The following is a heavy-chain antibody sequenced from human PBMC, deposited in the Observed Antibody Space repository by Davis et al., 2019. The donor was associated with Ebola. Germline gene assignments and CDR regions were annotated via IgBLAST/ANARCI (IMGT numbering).Heavy chain of an antibody. Sequence: PGGSLRLSCAASGFTFSSYGMHWVRQAPGKGLEWVAVISYDGSNKYYADSVKGRFTISRDNSKNTLYLQMNSLRAEDTAVYYCAKDLVLTDYYYYGMDVWGQGTTVTVSS. V-gene: IGHV3-30*18. CDR2: ISYDGSNK. D-gene: IGHD3-9*01. CDR3: AKDLVLTDYYYYGMDV. J-gene: IGHJ6*02. CDR1: GFTFSSYG.